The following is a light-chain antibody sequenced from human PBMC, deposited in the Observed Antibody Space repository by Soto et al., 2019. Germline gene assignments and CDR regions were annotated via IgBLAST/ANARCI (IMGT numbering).Light chain of an antibody. CDR2: DVS. Sequence: QSALTQPASVSGSPGQSITISCTGTSSDVGGYNYVSWYQQHPGKAPKLMIYDVSNRPSGVSNSFSGSKSGNTASLTISGLQAEDEADYYCSSYTSSSTHYVFGTGTKLTVL. J-gene: IGLJ1*01. CDR3: SSYTSSSTHYV. V-gene: IGLV2-14*01. CDR1: SSDVGGYNY.